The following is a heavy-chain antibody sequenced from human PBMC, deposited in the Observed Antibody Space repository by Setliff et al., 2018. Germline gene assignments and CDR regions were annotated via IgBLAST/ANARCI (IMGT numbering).Heavy chain of an antibody. CDR1: GGSVSNKTYY. CDR3: ARTTAVPNTLRSRYFFDY. J-gene: IGHJ4*02. D-gene: IGHD4-17*01. Sequence: SETLSLTCSVSGGSVSNKTYYWSWIRQPPGKRLEWIGYVYYSGTTNYNPSLKSRVTISVDLSKNQFSLRLSSVTTADTALYYCARTTAVPNTLRSRYFFDYWGQGTLVTAPQ. CDR2: VYYSGTT. V-gene: IGHV4-61*01.